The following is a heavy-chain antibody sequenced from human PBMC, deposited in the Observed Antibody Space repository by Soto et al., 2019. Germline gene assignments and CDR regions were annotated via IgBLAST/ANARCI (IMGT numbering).Heavy chain of an antibody. Sequence: EVQLLESGGGLVQPGRSLRLSWAASGFTFSSYAMSWVRQAPGKGLEWVSAISGSGGTTYYAASVKGRFTISRDNSKNTLLLQMNSRRAEDTAVYYCAKFFVETGGSSGWPWTFNYWGQGTLVTVSS. CDR1: GFTFSSYA. D-gene: IGHD6-25*01. J-gene: IGHJ4*02. V-gene: IGHV3-23*01. CDR2: ISGSGGTT. CDR3: AKFFVETGGSSGWPWTFNY.